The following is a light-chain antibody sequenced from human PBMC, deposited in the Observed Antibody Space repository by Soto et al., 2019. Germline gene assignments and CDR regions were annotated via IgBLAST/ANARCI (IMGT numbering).Light chain of an antibody. V-gene: IGLV1-44*01. CDR2: NTN. Sequence: QSVLTQPPSASGTPGQRVTISCSGSSSNIESNAVNWYQQLPGTAPKVVIYNTNQRPSGVPDRFSGSKSGTSASLAIGRLQSEDEADYYCAAWDDRLNGRVFGGGTKLTVL. CDR1: SSNIESNA. J-gene: IGLJ3*02. CDR3: AAWDDRLNGRV.